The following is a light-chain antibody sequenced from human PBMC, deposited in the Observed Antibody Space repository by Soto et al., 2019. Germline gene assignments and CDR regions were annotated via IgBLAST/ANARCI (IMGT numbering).Light chain of an antibody. CDR3: QQYNNYWT. CDR2: KAS. Sequence: DIQMTQSPSTLSASVVDRVTITFRASQTISSWLAWYQQKPGKAPKLLIYKASSLESGVPSRFSGSGSGTEFTLTISSLQPDDFATYYCQQYNNYWTFGQGTKVDIK. J-gene: IGKJ1*01. V-gene: IGKV1-5*03. CDR1: QTISSW.